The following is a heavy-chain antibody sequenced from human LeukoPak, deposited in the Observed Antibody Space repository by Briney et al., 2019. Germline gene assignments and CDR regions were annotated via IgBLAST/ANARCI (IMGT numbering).Heavy chain of an antibody. V-gene: IGHV4-38-2*02. Sequence: SETLSLTCTVSAFSITNAYYWGWIRQPPGKGLEWIATIYHSGNTYYNPSLKSRVTISVDTSKNQFSLKLGAVTAADTAGYYCPGLMSGSGWYETAFDIWGQGTMVTVSS. CDR3: PGLMSGSGWYETAFDI. CDR2: IYHSGNT. D-gene: IGHD6-19*01. J-gene: IGHJ3*02. CDR1: AFSITNAYY.